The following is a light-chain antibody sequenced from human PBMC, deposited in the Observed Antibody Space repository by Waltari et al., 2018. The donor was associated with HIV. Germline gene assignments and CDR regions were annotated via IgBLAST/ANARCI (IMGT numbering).Light chain of an antibody. CDR1: QSVSRTY. CDR2: GGS. J-gene: IGKJ3*01. Sequence: EVLLTQSPGTLSLSPGEGATLSCRASQSVSRTYLAWYQQKPGQAPRLLIYGGSNRATGIPDRFRGSGSGTDFTLTISRLEPEDFAVYYCQQYGGSPIFTFGPGTKVEIK. V-gene: IGKV3-20*01. CDR3: QQYGGSPIFT.